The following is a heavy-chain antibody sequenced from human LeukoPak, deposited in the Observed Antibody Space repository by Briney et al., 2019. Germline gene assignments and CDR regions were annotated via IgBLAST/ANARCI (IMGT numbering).Heavy chain of an antibody. D-gene: IGHD2-15*01. CDR3: ARAGGYCGRISCPYYFDY. CDR1: GFTFTNYN. CDR2: INPSGGST. Sequence: ASVKVSCKASGFTFTNYNLHWVRQAPGQRLEWMGIINPSGGSTNYAQNFQGRVTMTRNTSISTAYMELSSLRSEDTAVYYCARAGGYCGRISCPYYFDYWGQGSLVAVSS. V-gene: IGHV1-46*01. J-gene: IGHJ4*02.